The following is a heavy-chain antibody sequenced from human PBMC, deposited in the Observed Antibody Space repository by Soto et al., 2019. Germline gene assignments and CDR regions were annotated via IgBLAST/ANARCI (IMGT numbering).Heavy chain of an antibody. V-gene: IGHV1-18*01. J-gene: IGHJ6*03. D-gene: IGHD3-10*01. CDR1: GYTFTSYG. CDR2: ISAYNGNT. CDR3: ARAGYYGSGSYFWYYYYYYMDV. Sequence: QVQLVQSGAEVKKPGASVKVSCKASGYTFTSYGISWVRQAPGQGLEWMGWISAYNGNTNYAQKLQGRVTMTTDTSTSTAYMELRSLRSDDTAVYYCARAGYYGSGSYFWYYYYYYMDVWGKGTTVTVSS.